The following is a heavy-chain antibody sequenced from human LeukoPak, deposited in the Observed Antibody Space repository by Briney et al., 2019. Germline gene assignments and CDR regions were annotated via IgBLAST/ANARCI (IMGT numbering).Heavy chain of an antibody. CDR1: GFTFSDYY. CDR3: ARETGLRSWFDP. D-gene: IGHD3-10*01. J-gene: IGHJ5*02. Sequence: GGSLRLSCAASGFTFSDYYMSWIRQAPGKGLEWVTYISSSGRTVYYADSVKGRFTISRDNAKNSLYLQMNSLRAEDTAVYYCARETGLRSWFDPWGQGTLVTVSS. V-gene: IGHV3-11*01. CDR2: ISSSGRTV.